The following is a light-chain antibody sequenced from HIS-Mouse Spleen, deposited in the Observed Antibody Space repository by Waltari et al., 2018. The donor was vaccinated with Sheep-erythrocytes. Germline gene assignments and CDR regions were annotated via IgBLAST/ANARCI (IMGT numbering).Light chain of an antibody. Sequence: QSALTQPASVSGSPGQSITISCTGTSSDVGSYNLVSWYQQHPGKAPKPMIYEGSKRPSGVSNRFSGSKSGNTASLTISGLQAEDEADYYCCSYAGSSTFHVVFGGGTK. CDR3: CSYAGSSTFHVV. CDR1: SSDVGSYNL. J-gene: IGLJ2*01. CDR2: EGS. V-gene: IGLV2-23*03.